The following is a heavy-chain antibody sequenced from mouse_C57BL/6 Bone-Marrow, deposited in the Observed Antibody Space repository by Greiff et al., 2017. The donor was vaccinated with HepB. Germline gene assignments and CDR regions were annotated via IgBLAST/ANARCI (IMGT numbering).Heavy chain of an antibody. J-gene: IGHJ4*01. Sequence: QVQLKQPGAELVKPGASVKLSCKASGYTFTSYWMQWVKQRPGQGLEWIGEIDPSDSYTNYNQKFKGKATLTVDTSSSTAYMQLSSLTSEDSAVYYCARFITTVPHAMDYWGQGTSVTVSS. CDR1: GYTFTSYW. CDR2: IDPSDSYT. CDR3: ARFITTVPHAMDY. V-gene: IGHV1-50*01. D-gene: IGHD1-1*01.